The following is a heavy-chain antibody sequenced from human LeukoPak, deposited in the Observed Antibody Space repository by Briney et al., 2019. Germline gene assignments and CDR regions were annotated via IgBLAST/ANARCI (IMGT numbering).Heavy chain of an antibody. CDR1: GFTCSSYS. CDR3: ARPPWGYCSGGSCLN. D-gene: IGHD2-15*01. CDR2: ISSSSSYI. J-gene: IGHJ4*02. Sequence: GGSLRLSCAASGFTCSSYSMNWVRQAPGKGLEWVSSISSSSSYIYYADSVKGRFTISRDNAKNSLYLQMNSLRAEDTAVYYCARPPWGYCSGGSCLNWGQGTLVTVSS. V-gene: IGHV3-21*01.